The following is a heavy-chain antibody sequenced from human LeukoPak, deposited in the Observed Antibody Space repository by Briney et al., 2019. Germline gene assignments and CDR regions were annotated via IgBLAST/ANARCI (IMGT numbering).Heavy chain of an antibody. V-gene: IGHV3-23*01. Sequence: GGSLRLSCAASGFSFGSYAMSWVRQAPGKGLEWVSSFSGSGGSTYYADSVKGRFTISRDNSKNTLYLQMISLRAEDTAVYYCAKSGYNRFDYWGQGTLVTVSS. CDR3: AKSGYNRFDY. J-gene: IGHJ4*02. CDR1: GFSFGSYA. D-gene: IGHD5-24*01. CDR2: FSGSGGST.